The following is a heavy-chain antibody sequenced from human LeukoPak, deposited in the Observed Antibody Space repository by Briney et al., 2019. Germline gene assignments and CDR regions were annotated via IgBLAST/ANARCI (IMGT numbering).Heavy chain of an antibody. CDR3: AREGDCTNTHCYPGGWFDL. Sequence: KPSETLSLTCAVSGYSISSGYYWGWIRQPPGKGLEWIGSVFHSGSTSSYPSLKSRVTISVDTSKNQFSLKLSSVTAADTAVYYCAREGDCTNTHCYPGGWFDLWGQGTLVTVSS. V-gene: IGHV4-38-2*02. CDR1: GYSISSGYY. CDR2: VFHSGST. D-gene: IGHD2-2*01. J-gene: IGHJ5*02.